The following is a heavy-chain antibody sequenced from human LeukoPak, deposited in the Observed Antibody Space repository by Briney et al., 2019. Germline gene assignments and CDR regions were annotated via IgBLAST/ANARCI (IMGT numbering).Heavy chain of an antibody. Sequence: PGGSLRLSCAASGFTFSSYEMNWVRQAPGKGLEWVSYISSSGSTIYYADSVKGRFTISRDNAKNSLYLQMNSLRAEDTAVYYCARALIGPYGMDVWGQGTMVTVSS. J-gene: IGHJ6*02. CDR1: GFTFSSYE. CDR2: ISSSGSTI. CDR3: ARALIGPYGMDV. V-gene: IGHV3-48*03. D-gene: IGHD3-16*01.